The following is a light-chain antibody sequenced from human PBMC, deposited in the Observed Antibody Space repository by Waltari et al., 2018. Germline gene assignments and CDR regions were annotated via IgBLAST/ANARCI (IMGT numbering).Light chain of an antibody. CDR3: QQYNRYSPWA. Sequence: DIQMTQAPSTLSASGGDRVTITCRSRQSRNNWLAWYQQKPGKAPKLLIYKASSLESGVPSMFSGSGSGTDFTLTISSLPPDDFAPYYCQQYNRYSPWAFGQGPKVEIK. CDR2: KAS. CDR1: QSRNNW. J-gene: IGKJ1*01. V-gene: IGKV1-5*03.